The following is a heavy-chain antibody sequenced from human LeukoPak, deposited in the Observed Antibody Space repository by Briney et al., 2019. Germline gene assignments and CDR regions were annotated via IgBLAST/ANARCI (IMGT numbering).Heavy chain of an antibody. D-gene: IGHD6-6*01. V-gene: IGHV4-59*01. CDR2: IYYSGST. CDR1: GGSISSYY. CDR3: ARALGSIAARRQWFDP. J-gene: IGHJ5*02. Sequence: KPSETLSLTCTVSGGSISSYYWSWIRQPPGKGLEWIGYIYYSGSTNYNPSLKSRVTISVDTSKNQFSLKLSSVTAADTAVYYCARALGSIAARRQWFDPWGQGTLVTVSS.